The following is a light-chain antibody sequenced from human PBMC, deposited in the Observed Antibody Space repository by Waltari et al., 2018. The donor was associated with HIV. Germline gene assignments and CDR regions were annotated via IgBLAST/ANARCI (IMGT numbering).Light chain of an antibody. CDR1: QSVSSSY. CDR2: GAS. J-gene: IGKJ4*01. CDR3: QQYGTSSS. Sequence: EIVLTQSPGTLSFSPGEGATLSCRASQSVSSSYLAWYQQKPGQAPRLLIYGASSRATGIPDRFSGSGSGTDFTLTISRLEPEDFAVYYCQQYGTSSSFGGGTKVEIK. V-gene: IGKV3-20*01.